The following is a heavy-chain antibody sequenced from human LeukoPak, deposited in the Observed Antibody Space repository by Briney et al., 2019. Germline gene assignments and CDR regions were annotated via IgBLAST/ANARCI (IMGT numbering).Heavy chain of an antibody. CDR2: IYYSGST. CDR1: GGSISSYY. J-gene: IGHJ3*02. CDR3: ARDGVGRNTFDI. V-gene: IGHV4-59*01. Sequence: PSETLSLTCTVSGGSISSYYWSWIRQPPGKGLEWIGYIYYSGSTNYNPSLKSRVTISVDTSKNQFSLRLSSVTAADTAVYYCARDGVGRNTFDIWGQGTMVTVSS. D-gene: IGHD3-3*01.